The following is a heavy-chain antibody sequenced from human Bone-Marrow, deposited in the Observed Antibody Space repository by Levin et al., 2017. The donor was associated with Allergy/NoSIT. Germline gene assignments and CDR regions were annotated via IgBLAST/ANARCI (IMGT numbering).Heavy chain of an antibody. J-gene: IGHJ4*02. D-gene: IGHD3-22*01. CDR1: GFIFSNYA. Sequence: SCAASGFIFSNYAMNWVRQAPGKGLEWVSQISGSGGNTHYADPVKGRFTFSRDNSKNTLYLQMNSLRAEDTAVYYCAGYDTSAYHSPFDYWGQGTLVTVSS. CDR2: ISGSGGNT. V-gene: IGHV3-23*01. CDR3: AGYDTSAYHSPFDY.